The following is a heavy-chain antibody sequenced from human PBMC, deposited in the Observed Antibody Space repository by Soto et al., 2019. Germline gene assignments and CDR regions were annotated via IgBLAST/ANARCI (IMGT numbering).Heavy chain of an antibody. D-gene: IGHD2-21*01. CDR2: IYSGGST. Sequence: HPGGSLRLSCAASGFTVSSNYMSWVRQAPGKGLEWVSVIYSGGSTYYADSVKGRFTISRDNSKNTLYLQMNSLRAEDTAVYYCARELFVGYYGMDVWGQGTTVTVSS. CDR1: GFTVSSNY. CDR3: ARELFVGYYGMDV. J-gene: IGHJ6*02. V-gene: IGHV3-53*01.